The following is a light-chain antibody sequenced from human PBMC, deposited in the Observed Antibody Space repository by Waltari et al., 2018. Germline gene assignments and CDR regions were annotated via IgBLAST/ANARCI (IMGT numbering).Light chain of an antibody. CDR2: AAS. CDR3: QKYNSAPQT. CDR1: QGISNY. V-gene: IGKV1-27*01. Sequence: DIQMTQAPSSLSASVGDRVTITCRASQGISNYLAWYQPKPGKVPKLLIYAASTLQSGVPSRVSGSGSGTDFTLTISSLQPEDVATYYCQKYNSAPQTFGQGTKLEIK. J-gene: IGKJ2*01.